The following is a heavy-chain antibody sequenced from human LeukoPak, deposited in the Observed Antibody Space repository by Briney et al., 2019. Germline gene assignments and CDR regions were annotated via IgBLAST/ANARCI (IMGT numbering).Heavy chain of an antibody. CDR1: GFTFSSYS. Sequence: PGGSLRLSCAASGFTFSSYSMAWVRQAPGMGLEWVSVISDTGGTTYYADSVKGRFTISRDNAKNSLYLQMNSLRAEDTALYYCARGYYYFDYWGQGTLVTVSS. D-gene: IGHD3-10*01. CDR2: ISDTGGTT. V-gene: IGHV3-23*01. J-gene: IGHJ4*02. CDR3: ARGYYYFDY.